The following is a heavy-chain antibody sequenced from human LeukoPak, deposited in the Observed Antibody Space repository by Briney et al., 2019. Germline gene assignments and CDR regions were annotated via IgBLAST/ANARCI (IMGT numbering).Heavy chain of an antibody. J-gene: IGHJ4*02. CDR1: GYTFTGHY. CDR3: ARGLEYSSGCLHY. D-gene: IGHD6-19*01. CDR2: INPSSGGT. V-gene: IGHV1-2*02. Sequence: GASVKVSCKASGYTFTGHYMHWVRQAPGQGLEWMGWINPSSGGTNYAQKFQGRVTMTRDTSISTAYMELSRLRSDDTAVYYCARGLEYSSGCLHYWGQGTLVTVSS.